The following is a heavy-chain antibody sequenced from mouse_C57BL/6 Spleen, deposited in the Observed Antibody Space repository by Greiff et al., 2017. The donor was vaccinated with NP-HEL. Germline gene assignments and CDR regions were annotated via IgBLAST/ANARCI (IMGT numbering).Heavy chain of an antibody. CDR3: ARSDYGNPFDY. Sequence: QVQLQQSGAELAKPGASVKLSCKASGYTFTSYWMHWVKQRPGQGLEWVGYINPSSGYTKYNQKFKDKATLTADTSSSTAYMQLSSLTYEDAAVYYCARSDYGNPFDYWGQGTTLTVSS. J-gene: IGHJ2*01. V-gene: IGHV1-7*01. D-gene: IGHD2-1*01. CDR2: INPSSGYT. CDR1: GYTFTSYW.